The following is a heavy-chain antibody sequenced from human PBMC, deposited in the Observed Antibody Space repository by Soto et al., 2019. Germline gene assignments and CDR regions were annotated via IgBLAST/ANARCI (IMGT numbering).Heavy chain of an antibody. CDR2: INAGDVNT. CDR3: ARVGPTADP. Sequence: QVQLVQSGAEEKKPGASVKVSCKASGYTFTRYAMPWVRQAPGQSLEWMGWINAGDVNTKYSQQFLGRVTITRDTTAGTAYMELSRLRSEDTAVYYCARVGPTADPWGQGTLVTFSA. V-gene: IGHV1-3*05. J-gene: IGHJ5*02. CDR1: GYTFTRYA.